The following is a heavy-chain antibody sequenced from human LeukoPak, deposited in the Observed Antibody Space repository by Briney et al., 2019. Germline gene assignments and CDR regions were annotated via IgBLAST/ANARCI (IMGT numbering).Heavy chain of an antibody. CDR2: IYYSGST. CDR1: RGSISLYH. CDR3: ARGDFSGGYCYGY. D-gene: IGHD2-15*01. J-gene: IGHJ4*02. Sequence: SETLSLTCTVSRGSISLYHWSWIRQPPGKGLEWIGHIYYSGSTNYNPSLKSRVTISIDTSKNQFSLKLSSVTAADTAVYYCARGDFSGGYCYGYWGQGTLVTVSS. V-gene: IGHV4-59*01.